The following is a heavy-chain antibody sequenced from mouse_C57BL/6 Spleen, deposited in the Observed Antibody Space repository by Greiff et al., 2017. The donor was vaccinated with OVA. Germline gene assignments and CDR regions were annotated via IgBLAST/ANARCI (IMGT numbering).Heavy chain of an antibody. J-gene: IGHJ3*01. D-gene: IGHD3-2*02. CDR3: ARRDSSGYVAY. Sequence: VQLQQPGAELVMPGASVKLSCKASGYTFTSYWMHWVKQRPGQGLEWIGEIDPSDSYTNYNQKFKGKSTLPADKSSSTAYLQLGNLTSEDSAVYYCARRDSSGYVAYWGQGTLVTVSA. CDR2: IDPSDSYT. CDR1: GYTFTSYW. V-gene: IGHV1-69*01.